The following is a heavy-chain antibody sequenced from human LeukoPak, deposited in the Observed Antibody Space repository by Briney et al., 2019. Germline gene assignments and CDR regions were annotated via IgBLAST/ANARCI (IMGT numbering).Heavy chain of an antibody. CDR3: AREPYSSGWTYDAFDI. Sequence: ASVKVSCKASGYTFTNYAMNWVRQAPGQGLEWMGWINTNTGNPTYAQGFTGRFVFSLDTSVSTAYLQISSLKAEDTAVYYCAREPYSSGWTYDAFDIWGQGTMVTVSS. CDR1: GYTFTNYA. J-gene: IGHJ3*02. D-gene: IGHD6-19*01. CDR2: INTNTGNP. V-gene: IGHV7-4-1*02.